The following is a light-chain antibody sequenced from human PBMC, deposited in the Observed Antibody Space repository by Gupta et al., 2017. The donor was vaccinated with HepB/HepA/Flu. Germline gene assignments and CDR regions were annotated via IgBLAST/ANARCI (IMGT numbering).Light chain of an antibody. CDR2: QDS. V-gene: IGLV3-1*01. Sequence: SYELTQPPSVSVSPGQTASITCSGDKLGDKYACWYQQKPGQSPVLVIYQDSKRPSGIPERFSGSNSGNTATLTISGTQAMDEADYYSQAWDSSTAVCGGGTKLT. CDR3: QAWDSSTAV. J-gene: IGLJ2*01. CDR1: KLGDKY.